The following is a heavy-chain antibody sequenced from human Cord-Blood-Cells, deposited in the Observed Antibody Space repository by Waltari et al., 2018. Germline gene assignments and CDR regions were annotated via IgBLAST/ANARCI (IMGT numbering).Heavy chain of an antibody. Sequence: QVQLQASGPGLVKPSQTLSLTRTVSGGSISRGGYYWSWIRQHPGKGLEWIGYIYYSGSTYYNPSLKGRVTISVDTSKNQFSLKLSSVTAADTAVYYCARDSTAMVTGIDYWGQGTLVTVSS. CDR2: IYYSGST. D-gene: IGHD5-18*01. J-gene: IGHJ4*02. V-gene: IGHV4-31*03. CDR1: GGSISRGGYY. CDR3: ARDSTAMVTGIDY.